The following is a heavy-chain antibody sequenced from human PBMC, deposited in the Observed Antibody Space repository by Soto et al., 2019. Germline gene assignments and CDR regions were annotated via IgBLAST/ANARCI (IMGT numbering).Heavy chain of an antibody. J-gene: IGHJ6*02. D-gene: IGHD6-19*01. CDR3: AREQWQYYYGMDV. CDR2: IKQDGSEK. V-gene: IGHV3-7*05. CDR1: GFTFSSYW. Sequence: GGSLRLSCAASGFTFSSYWMSWVRQAPGKGLEWVANIKQDGSEKYYVDSVKGRFTISRDNAKNSLYLQMNSLRAEDTAGYYCAREQWQYYYGMDVWGQGTTVTVSS.